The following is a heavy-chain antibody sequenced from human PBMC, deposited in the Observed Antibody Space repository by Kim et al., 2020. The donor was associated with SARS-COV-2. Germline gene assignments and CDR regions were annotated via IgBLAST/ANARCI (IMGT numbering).Heavy chain of an antibody. J-gene: IGHJ5*02. V-gene: IGHV3-73*01. Sequence: SGKGRLTISRDDSKNPAYLQMNSLKTEDTAVYYCTRHEGIAVADRWFDPWGQGTLVTVSS. D-gene: IGHD6-19*01. CDR3: TRHEGIAVADRWFDP.